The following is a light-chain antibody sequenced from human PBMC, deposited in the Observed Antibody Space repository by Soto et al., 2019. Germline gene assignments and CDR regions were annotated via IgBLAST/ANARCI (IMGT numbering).Light chain of an antibody. CDR3: AAWDDSLNGVV. Sequence: QSVLTQPPSASGTPGPRVTISCSGSSSNIGSNTVNWYQQLPGTAPKLLIYSNNQRPSGVPDRFSGSKSGTSASLAISGRQSEDEADYYCAAWDDSLNGVVFGGGTKVTVL. CDR1: SSNIGSNT. CDR2: SNN. J-gene: IGLJ2*01. V-gene: IGLV1-44*01.